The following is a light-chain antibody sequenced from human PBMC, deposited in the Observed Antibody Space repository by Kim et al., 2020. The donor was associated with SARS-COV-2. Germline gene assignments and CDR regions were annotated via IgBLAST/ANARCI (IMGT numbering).Light chain of an antibody. Sequence: AGVGDTVPITCRASRVIGNELAWYQQKPGKAPKSLIFGASSLQSGVPSRFSGSGSGTEFTLTISSLQPEDYGTYFCQQYNSDPRTFGQGTQVEIK. J-gene: IGKJ1*01. CDR1: RVIGNE. V-gene: IGKV1D-16*01. CDR3: QQYNSDPRT. CDR2: GAS.